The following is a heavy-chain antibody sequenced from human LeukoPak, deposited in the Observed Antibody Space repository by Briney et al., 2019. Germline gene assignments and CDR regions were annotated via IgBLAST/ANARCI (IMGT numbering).Heavy chain of an antibody. CDR2: MNPNSGNT. CDR1: GYTFTSYD. Sequence: ASVKVSCEASGYTFTSYDINWVRQATGQGLEWMGWMNPNSGNTGYAQKFQGRVTMTRNTSISTAYMELSSLRSEDTAVYYCARDGYKTTNRAFDYWGQGTLVTVSS. D-gene: IGHD5-24*01. J-gene: IGHJ4*02. V-gene: IGHV1-8*01. CDR3: ARDGYKTTNRAFDY.